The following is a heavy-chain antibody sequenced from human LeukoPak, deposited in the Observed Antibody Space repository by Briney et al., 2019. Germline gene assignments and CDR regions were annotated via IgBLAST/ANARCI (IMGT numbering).Heavy chain of an antibody. CDR2: IWYDGSNK. V-gene: IGHV3-33*06. Sequence: GGSLRLSCAASGFTFSSYGMHWVRQAPGKGLEWVAVIWYDGSNKYYADSVEGRFTISRDNSKNTLYLQMNSLRAEDTAVYYCAKEYTYGSGTLAYWGQGTLVTVSS. D-gene: IGHD3-10*01. CDR1: GFTFSSYG. J-gene: IGHJ4*02. CDR3: AKEYTYGSGTLAY.